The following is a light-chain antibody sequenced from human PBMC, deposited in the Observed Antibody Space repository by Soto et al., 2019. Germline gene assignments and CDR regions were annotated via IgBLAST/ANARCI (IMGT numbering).Light chain of an antibody. J-gene: IGLJ2*01. Sequence: QSVLTQPPSVSGAPGQRVTISCTGSNSNIGAGYVVHWYQQLPGTPPKLLIYDNNNRPSGVPERFSGSRSGTSASLAITELQAEDEGDYFSHSYDTALSGVFGGGTKLTVL. CDR2: DNN. CDR3: HSYDTALSGV. V-gene: IGLV1-40*01. CDR1: NSNIGAGYV.